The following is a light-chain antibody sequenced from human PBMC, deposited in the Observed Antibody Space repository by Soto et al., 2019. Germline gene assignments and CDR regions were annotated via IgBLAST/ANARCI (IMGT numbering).Light chain of an antibody. V-gene: IGKV3-15*01. CDR2: GAS. CDR3: QQYNYWPRT. J-gene: IGKJ1*01. Sequence: EILMTQSPATLSVSPGDGATLSCRASQTVGSNLAWYHQRPGQAPRLLIYGASTRATGIPGRFSGSGSGTEFTLTISSLQSEDFGVYYCQQYNYWPRTFGQGIKVEIK. CDR1: QTVGSN.